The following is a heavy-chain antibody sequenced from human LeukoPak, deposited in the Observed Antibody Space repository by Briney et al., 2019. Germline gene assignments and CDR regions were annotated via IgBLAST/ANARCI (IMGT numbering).Heavy chain of an antibody. CDR1: GGSISNYY. Sequence: PSETLSLTCTVSGGSISNYYWSWIRQPAGKGLEWIGRIYTRGSTKYNPSLKSRVTMSVDTSKSQFSLKLSSVTAADTAVYYCARGSRLNYNYYHMDVWGKGTTVTISS. CDR3: ARGSRLNYNYYHMDV. V-gene: IGHV4-4*07. CDR2: IYTRGST. J-gene: IGHJ6*03.